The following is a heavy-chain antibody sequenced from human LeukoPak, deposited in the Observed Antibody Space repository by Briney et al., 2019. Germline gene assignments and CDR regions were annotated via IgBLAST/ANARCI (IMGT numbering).Heavy chain of an antibody. CDR3: TRNSGWYGIT. V-gene: IGHV3-23*01. D-gene: IGHD6-19*01. J-gene: IGHJ4*02. CDR1: GFTLSSYE. CDR2: VDYSGDSP. Sequence: GGSLRLSCTGSGFTLSSYEMTWIRQAPGKGLEWVSSVDYSGDSPYYEDSVKGSFTNSKDNSKNILYLQLSSLKVEDTVVYYSTRNSGWYGITWGQGTLVAVSS.